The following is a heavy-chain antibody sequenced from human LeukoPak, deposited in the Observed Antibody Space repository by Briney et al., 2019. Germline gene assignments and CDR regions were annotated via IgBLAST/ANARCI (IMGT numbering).Heavy chain of an antibody. CDR1: GYTFTSYD. V-gene: IGHV1-8*03. Sequence: ASVKVSCKASGYTFTSYDINWVRQVTGQGLEWMGWMNPNSGNTGYAQKFQGRVTITRNTSISTAYMELSSLRSEDTAVYYCARGRSNLDAFDIWGQGTMVTVSS. CDR2: MNPNSGNT. CDR3: ARGRSNLDAFDI. J-gene: IGHJ3*02. D-gene: IGHD4-11*01.